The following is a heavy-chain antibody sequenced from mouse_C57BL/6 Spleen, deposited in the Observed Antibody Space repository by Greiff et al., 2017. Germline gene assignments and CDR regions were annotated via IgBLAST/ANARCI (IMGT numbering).Heavy chain of an antibody. CDR3: AKSDNAMDY. CDR1: GYTFTSYW. CDR2: IDPSDSYT. Sequence: QVQLQQPGAELVMPGASVKLSCKASGYTFTSYWMHWVKQRPGQGLEWIGEIDPSDSYTNYNQKFKGKSTLTVDKSSSTAYMQLSSLTSEDSAVXYCAKSDNAMDYWGQGTSVTVSS. V-gene: IGHV1-69*01. J-gene: IGHJ4*01.